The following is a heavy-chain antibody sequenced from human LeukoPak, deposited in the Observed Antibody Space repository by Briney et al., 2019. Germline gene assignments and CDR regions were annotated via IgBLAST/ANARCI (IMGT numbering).Heavy chain of an antibody. CDR3: ATMNLGYCSGGSCYSYYFDY. Sequence: GGSLRLSCAASGFTFSSQWMSWVRQAPGKGLEWVANIKEDGSKENYEDSVKGRFTISRDNAKNSLYLQMSSLRAEDTAVYYCATMNLGYCSGGSCYSYYFDYWGQGTLVTVSS. CDR1: GFTFSSQW. D-gene: IGHD2-15*01. J-gene: IGHJ4*02. V-gene: IGHV3-7*01. CDR2: IKEDGSKE.